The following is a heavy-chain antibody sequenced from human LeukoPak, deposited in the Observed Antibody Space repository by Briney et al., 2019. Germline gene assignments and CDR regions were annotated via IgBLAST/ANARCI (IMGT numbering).Heavy chain of an antibody. D-gene: IGHD3-9*01. CDR2: INPNSGGT. J-gene: IGHJ4*02. Sequence: ASVKVSCKASGYTFTGYYMHWVRQATGQGLEWMGWINPNSGGTNYAQKFQGRVTMTRDTSISTAYMELSRLRSDDTAVYYCARDQPDYDILTGYRGREVDYWGQGTLVTVSS. CDR3: ARDQPDYDILTGYRGREVDY. V-gene: IGHV1-2*02. CDR1: GYTFTGYY.